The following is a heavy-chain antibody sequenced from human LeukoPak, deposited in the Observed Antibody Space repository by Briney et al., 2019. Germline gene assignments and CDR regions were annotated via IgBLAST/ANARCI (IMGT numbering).Heavy chain of an antibody. J-gene: IGHJ6*03. CDR1: GDSISSYY. V-gene: IGHV4-59*01. Sequence: SETLSLTCTVSGDSISSYYWSWIRQPPGKGLEWIGYIYYSGSTYYNPSLKSRVTISVDTSKNQFSLRLSSVTAADTAVYYCARVSSVWIKDYYYYMDVWGKGTTVTVSS. D-gene: IGHD5-12*01. CDR2: IYYSGST. CDR3: ARVSSVWIKDYYYYMDV.